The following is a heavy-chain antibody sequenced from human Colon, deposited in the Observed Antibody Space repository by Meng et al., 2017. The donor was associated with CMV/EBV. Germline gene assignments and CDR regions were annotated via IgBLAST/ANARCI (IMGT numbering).Heavy chain of an antibody. CDR3: ARDEGSYYYDSSGYYYPDY. D-gene: IGHD3-22*01. Sequence: FSSYAMHWVRQAPGKGLEWVAVISYDGSNKYYADSVKGRFTISRDNSKTTLYLQMNSLRAEDTAVYYCARDEGSYYYDSSGYYYPDYWGQGTLVTVSS. CDR1: FSSYA. V-gene: IGHV3-30-3*01. J-gene: IGHJ4*02. CDR2: ISYDGSNK.